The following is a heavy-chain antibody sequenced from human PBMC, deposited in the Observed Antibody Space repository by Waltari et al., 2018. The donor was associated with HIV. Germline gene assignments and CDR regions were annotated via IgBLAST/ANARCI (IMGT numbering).Heavy chain of an antibody. V-gene: IGHV3-33*01. J-gene: IGHJ6*02. CDR3: ARGVHDFYYGMDV. CDR1: GFTFSRYG. Sequence: QVQLVESGGGVVKPGGSLRLSCSVSGFTFSRYGMHWVRQVPGNGLGLVAFIWYDGSNKYYADSLKGRFTISRDNAKNTLYLQMNSLGDEDTAVYYCARGVHDFYYGMDVWGQGTSVTVSS. CDR2: IWYDGSNK.